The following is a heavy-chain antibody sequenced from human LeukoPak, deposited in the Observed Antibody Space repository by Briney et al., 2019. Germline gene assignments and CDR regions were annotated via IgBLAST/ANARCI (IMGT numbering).Heavy chain of an antibody. D-gene: IGHD3-22*01. CDR3: ARGHFSGSNALDI. CDR1: GFTVSTYW. J-gene: IGHJ3*02. CDR2: IKSDGSSI. V-gene: IGHV3-74*01. Sequence: PGGSLRLSCAASGFTVSTYWMHWVRQAPGRGLVWVARIKSDGSSINYADSVKGRFTISRDNAESTVFLQMNSLRAEDTAVYYCARGHFSGSNALDIWGQGTMVTVSS.